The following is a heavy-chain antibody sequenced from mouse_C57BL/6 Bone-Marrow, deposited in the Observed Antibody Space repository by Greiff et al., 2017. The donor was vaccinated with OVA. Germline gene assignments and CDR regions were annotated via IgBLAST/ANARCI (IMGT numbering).Heavy chain of an antibody. V-gene: IGHV1-64*01. CDR3: APYYGSSPWFAY. CDR2: IHPNSGST. D-gene: IGHD1-1*01. CDR1: GYTFTSYW. Sequence: QVQLQQPGAELVKPGASVKLSCKASGYTFTSYWMHWVKQRPGQGLEWIGMIHPNSGSTKYNEKFKSKATLTVDKSSSTAYMQLSSLTSEYSAVYYCAPYYGSSPWFAYWGQGTLVTVSA. J-gene: IGHJ3*01.